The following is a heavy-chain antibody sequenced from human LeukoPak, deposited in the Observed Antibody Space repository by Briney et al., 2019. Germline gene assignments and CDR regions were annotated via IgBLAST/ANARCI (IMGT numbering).Heavy chain of an antibody. D-gene: IGHD3-22*01. CDR1: GYPISGGYY. CDR3: ARDPLYYDISGYYGGFDY. Sequence: SSETLSLTCTVSGYPISGGYYWGWIRQPPGKGLEWIGDIYHSGSTSYNPSLKSRVTISVDTSKNQVSLNLRSVTAADTAVYYCARDPLYYDISGYYGGFDYWGQGTLVTVSS. CDR2: IYHSGST. J-gene: IGHJ4*02. V-gene: IGHV4-38-2*02.